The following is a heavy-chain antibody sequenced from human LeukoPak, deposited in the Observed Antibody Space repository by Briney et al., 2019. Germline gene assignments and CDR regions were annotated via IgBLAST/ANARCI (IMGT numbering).Heavy chain of an antibody. CDR3: ARSRRYGSGKGYYYYYMDV. CDR2: INHSGST. CDR1: GGSFSGYY. Sequence: PSETLSLTCAVYGGSFSGYYWSWIRQPPGKGLEWIGEINHSGSTNYNPSLKSRVTISVDTSKNQFSLKLSSVTAADTAVYYCARSRRYGSGKGYYYYYMDVWGKGTTVTISS. J-gene: IGHJ6*03. D-gene: IGHD3-10*01. V-gene: IGHV4-34*01.